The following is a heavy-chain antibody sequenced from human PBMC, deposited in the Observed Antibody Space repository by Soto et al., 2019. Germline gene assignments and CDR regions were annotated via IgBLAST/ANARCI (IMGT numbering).Heavy chain of an antibody. Sequence: PGVSLRLSCVAAGFTFSDHGMHWVRQAPGKGLEWVAVIWYDGSAKYYADSVKGRFTISRDNSKNTLDLEINGPRAEDTAVYYCVRDRGARFFDYWGQGLPVTVSS. CDR2: IWYDGSAK. V-gene: IGHV3-33*01. CDR1: GFTFSDHG. CDR3: VRDRGARFFDY. J-gene: IGHJ4*02. D-gene: IGHD4-17*01.